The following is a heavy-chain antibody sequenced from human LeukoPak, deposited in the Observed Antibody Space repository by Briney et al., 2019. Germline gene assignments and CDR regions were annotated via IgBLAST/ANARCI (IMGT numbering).Heavy chain of an antibody. V-gene: IGHV4-39*07. Sequence: SETLSLTCTVSGGSISSSSYYWGWIRQPPGKGLEWIGRIYYSGSTYYNPSLKSRVTISVDTSKNQFSLKLSSVTAADTAVYYCARWGYFDWLLSYTSAFDIWGQGTMVTVSS. CDR2: IYYSGST. CDR1: GGSISSSSYY. CDR3: ARWGYFDWLLSYTSAFDI. J-gene: IGHJ3*02. D-gene: IGHD3-9*01.